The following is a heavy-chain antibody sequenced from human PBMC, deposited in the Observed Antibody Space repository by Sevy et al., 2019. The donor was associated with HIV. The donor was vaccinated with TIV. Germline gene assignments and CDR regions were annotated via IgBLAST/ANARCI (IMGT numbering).Heavy chain of an antibody. Sequence: GESLKISCKGSGYNFSGYWVGWVCQMPGKGLEWMGIIYPTDSHIIYSPSLQGQVTISVDKSITTAYLQWRSLKTSDTAMYYCARSSFYYDNSGFYPFDFWGQGTLVTVSS. CDR2: IYPTDSHI. J-gene: IGHJ4*02. D-gene: IGHD3-22*01. CDR1: GYNFSGYW. CDR3: ARSSFYYDNSGFYPFDF. V-gene: IGHV5-51*01.